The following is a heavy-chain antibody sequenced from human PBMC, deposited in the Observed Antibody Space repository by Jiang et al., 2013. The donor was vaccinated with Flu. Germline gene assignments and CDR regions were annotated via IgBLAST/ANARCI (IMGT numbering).Heavy chain of an antibody. Sequence: KPTQTLTVTCDFSGFSLTNIGVGVGWLRQSPGQAPEWLAITYWDGDKRYSASLNKRLIVTEDASKNQVVLTLTNADPVDTATYFCAHSPNPVYDTRRYFDYWGQGTLVTVSS. CDR2: TYWDGDK. V-gene: IGHV2-5*02. CDR3: AHSPNPVYDTRRYFDY. D-gene: IGHD5/OR15-5a*01. J-gene: IGHJ4*02. CDR1: GFSLTNIGVG.